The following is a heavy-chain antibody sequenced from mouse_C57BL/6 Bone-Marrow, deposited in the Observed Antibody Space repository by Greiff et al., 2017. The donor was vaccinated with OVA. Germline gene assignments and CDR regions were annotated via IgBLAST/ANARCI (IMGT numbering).Heavy chain of an antibody. V-gene: IGHV1-5*01. CDR3: TKSSYRLWFAY. Sequence: VQLKESGTVLARPGASVKMSCKTSGYTFTSYWMHWVKQRPGQGLEWIGAIYPGNSDNSYNQKFKGKSKLTAITSASTAYMELSSLTNEDSAVLYCTKSSYRLWFAYWGQGTLLTVSS. CDR2: IYPGNSDN. J-gene: IGHJ3*01. D-gene: IGHD2-14*01. CDR1: GYTFTSYW.